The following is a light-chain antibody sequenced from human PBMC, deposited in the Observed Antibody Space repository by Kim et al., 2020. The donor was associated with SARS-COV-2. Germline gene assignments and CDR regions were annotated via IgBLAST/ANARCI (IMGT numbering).Light chain of an antibody. CDR1: QGISSY. V-gene: IGKV1-8*01. CDR3: QQYYSYPYT. J-gene: IGKJ2*01. CDR2: AAS. Sequence: SSTGDSVTITCRASQGISSYLAWYQQKPGKAPKLLIYAASTLQSGVPSRFSGSGSGTDFTLTISCLQSEDFATYYCQQYYSYPYTFGQGTKLEI.